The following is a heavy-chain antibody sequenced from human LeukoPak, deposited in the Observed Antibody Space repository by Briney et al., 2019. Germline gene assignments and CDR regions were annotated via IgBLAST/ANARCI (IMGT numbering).Heavy chain of an antibody. V-gene: IGHV4-61*08. Sequence: SETLSLTCTVSGGSISSGGYYWSWIRQHPGKGLEWIGYIYYSGRTKYNPSLKSRVTISGDTSKNQFSLKLTSVTAADTAVYYCAREWRDAFDIWGQGTMVTVSS. CDR3: AREWRDAFDI. J-gene: IGHJ3*02. CDR1: GGSISSGGYY. D-gene: IGHD5-12*01. CDR2: IYYSGRT.